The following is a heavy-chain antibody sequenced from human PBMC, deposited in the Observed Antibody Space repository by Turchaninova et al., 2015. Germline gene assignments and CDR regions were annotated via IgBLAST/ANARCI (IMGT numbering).Heavy chain of an antibody. CDR3: ANFRYHFYGSSGYSFDY. V-gene: IGHV3-23*01. Sequence: VQLGGHLSTYGAASVVSWKSDDMVWVRQAPGKGLEWVSGISGSGDSKYYADSVKGRSTISRDNSKNTLYFQMNSLRAEDTAVYYCANFRYHFYGSSGYSFDYWGQGTLVTVSS. J-gene: IGHJ4*02. CDR2: ISGSGDSK. CDR1: VVSWKSDD. D-gene: IGHD3-22*01.